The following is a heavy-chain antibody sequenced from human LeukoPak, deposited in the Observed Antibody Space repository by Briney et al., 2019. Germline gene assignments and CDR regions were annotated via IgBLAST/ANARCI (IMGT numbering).Heavy chain of an antibody. D-gene: IGHD2-2*01. V-gene: IGHV3-30*02. CDR1: GFTFSSYG. CDR3: AKAPYCSSTSCYPDY. CDR2: IRYDGSNK. Sequence: PGGSLRLSCAASGFTFSSYGMHWVRQAPGKGLEWVAFIRYDGSNKYYADSVKGRFTISRDNSKNTLYLQMNSLRAEDTAVYYCAKAPYCSSTSCYPDYWGQGTLVTVSS. J-gene: IGHJ4*02.